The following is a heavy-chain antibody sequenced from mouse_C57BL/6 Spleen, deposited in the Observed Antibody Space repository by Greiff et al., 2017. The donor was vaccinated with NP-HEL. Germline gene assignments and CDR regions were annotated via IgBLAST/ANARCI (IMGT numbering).Heavy chain of an antibody. D-gene: IGHD2-2*01. CDR1: GFTFSSYA. Sequence: DVMLVESGGGLVKPGGSLKLSCAASGFTFSSYAMSWVRQTPEKRLEWVATISDGGSYTYYPDNVKGRFTISRDNAKNNLYLQMSHLKSEDTAMYDWAREGGYDGAWFAYWGQGTLVTVSA. J-gene: IGHJ3*01. CDR2: ISDGGSYT. V-gene: IGHV5-4*01. CDR3: AREGGYDGAWFAY.